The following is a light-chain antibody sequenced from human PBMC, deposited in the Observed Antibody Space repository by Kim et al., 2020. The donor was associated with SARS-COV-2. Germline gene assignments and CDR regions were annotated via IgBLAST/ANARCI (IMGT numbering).Light chain of an antibody. CDR2: GTT. CDR1: QSISSTY. J-gene: IGKJ5*01. V-gene: IGKV3-20*01. Sequence: EVVLTQSPGTLSLSPGERATLSCRASQSISSTYIAWYQQRPGQAPRLLIFGTTSRATGIPDRFSGSGSGTDFTLTVSRLEPEDFAVYFCQQYGNSPITFGQGTRLEIK. CDR3: QQYGNSPIT.